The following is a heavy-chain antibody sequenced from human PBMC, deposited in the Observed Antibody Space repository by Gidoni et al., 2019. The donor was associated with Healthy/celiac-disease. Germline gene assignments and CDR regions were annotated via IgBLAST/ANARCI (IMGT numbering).Heavy chain of an antibody. CDR1: GASISSGSYY. D-gene: IGHD2-21*02. CDR2: IYTSGST. J-gene: IGHJ4*02. V-gene: IGHV4-61*02. Sequence: QVQLQESGPGLVKPSQTLSLTCTVSGASISSGSYYWSWIRQPPGKGLEWIGRIYTSGSTNYNPSLKSRVTISVDTSKNQFSLKLSSVTAADTAVYYCARASTVVTVYDYWGQGTLVTVSS. CDR3: ARASTVVTVYDY.